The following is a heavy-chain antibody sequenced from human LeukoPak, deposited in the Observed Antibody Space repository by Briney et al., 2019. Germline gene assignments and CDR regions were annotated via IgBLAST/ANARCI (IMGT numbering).Heavy chain of an antibody. CDR1: GGTFSSYA. Sequence: SVKVSCKASGGTFSSYAISWVRQAPGQGLEWMGRIIPIFGTANYAQKFQGRATITTDESTSTAYMELSSLRSEDTAVYYCARSDIVATITDWFDPWGQGTLVTVSS. D-gene: IGHD5-12*01. J-gene: IGHJ5*02. CDR3: ARSDIVATITDWFDP. V-gene: IGHV1-69*05. CDR2: IIPIFGTA.